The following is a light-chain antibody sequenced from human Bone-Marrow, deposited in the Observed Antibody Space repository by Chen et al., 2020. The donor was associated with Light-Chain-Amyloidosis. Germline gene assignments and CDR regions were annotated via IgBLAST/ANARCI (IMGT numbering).Light chain of an antibody. J-gene: IGLJ1*01. CDR1: SSDVGSNNL. CDR3: SSYAGRSTYV. Sequence: QSALTQPASVSGSPGQSITISCTGTSSDVGSNNLVSWYQQHPGKAPTLIIYEFSQRPSGVANRFSGSKSGNTASLTISGLQAEDEADYFCSSYAGRSTYVFGTGTKVSVL. CDR2: EFS. V-gene: IGLV2-23*02.